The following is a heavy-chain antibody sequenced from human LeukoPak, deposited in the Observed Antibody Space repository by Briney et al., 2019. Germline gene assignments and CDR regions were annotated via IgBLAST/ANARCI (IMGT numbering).Heavy chain of an antibody. D-gene: IGHD2-15*01. CDR2: MNPNSGNT. CDR1: GYTFTSYD. Sequence: ASVKVSCKASGYTFTSYDINWVRQATGQGLEWMGWMNPNSGNTGYAQKFQGRVTMTRNTSISTAYMELSSLRSEDTAVYYCARAEDIVVVVAATPGDYWGQGTLVTVSS. CDR3: ARAEDIVVVVAATPGDY. J-gene: IGHJ4*02. V-gene: IGHV1-8*01.